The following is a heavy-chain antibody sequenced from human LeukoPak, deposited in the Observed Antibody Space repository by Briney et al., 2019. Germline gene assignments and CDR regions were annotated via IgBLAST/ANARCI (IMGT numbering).Heavy chain of an antibody. V-gene: IGHV3-48*01. J-gene: IGHJ4*02. CDR1: GFTFSSYS. CDR2: ISRSSSTI. CDR3: AKPLGWEVLRVDC. Sequence: GSLRLSCAASGFTFSSYSMNWVRQAPGKGLEWVSYISRSSSTIYYADSVKGRFTISRDNAKNSLYLQMNSLRAEDTAVYYCAKPLGWEVLRVDCWGQGTLVTVSS. D-gene: IGHD1-26*01.